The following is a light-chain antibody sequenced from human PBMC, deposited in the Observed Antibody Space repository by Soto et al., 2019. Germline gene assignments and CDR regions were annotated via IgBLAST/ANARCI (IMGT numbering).Light chain of an antibody. V-gene: IGKV1-27*01. J-gene: IGKJ3*01. CDR3: QQYSSVPL. Sequence: DIQMTQSPSSLSASVGDRVTITCRASQGISNYIAWYQQKPGKAPKLLIYAASTLQSGVTSRFSGSGSGTDFTLTINSLQHEDVATYSCQQYSSVPLFGPGTKVDIK. CDR1: QGISNY. CDR2: AAS.